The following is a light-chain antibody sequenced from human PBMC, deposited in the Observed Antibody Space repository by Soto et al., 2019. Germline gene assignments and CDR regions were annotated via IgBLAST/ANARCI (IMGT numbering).Light chain of an antibody. J-gene: IGKJ4*01. Sequence: DIQMTQSPSTPSASVGDRVTVTCRASQSISNWLAWYQQKPGKVPKLLIYDASSLESGVPSRFSGSGSGTEFTLTISSLQPDDFATYYCQQYNSYSRLTFGGGTKVDIK. CDR3: QQYNSYSRLT. CDR2: DAS. CDR1: QSISNW. V-gene: IGKV1-5*01.